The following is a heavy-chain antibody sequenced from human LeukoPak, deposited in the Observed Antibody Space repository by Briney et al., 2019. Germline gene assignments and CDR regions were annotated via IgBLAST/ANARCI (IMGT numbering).Heavy chain of an antibody. CDR1: GGSFSGYY. D-gene: IGHD3-22*01. Sequence: PSETLSLTCAVYGGSFSGYYWSWIRQPPGKGLEWIGEINHSGSTNYNPSLKSRVTISVDTSKNQFSLKLSSVTAADTAVYYCARDYYDSSGSKGAIYYFDYWGQGTLVTVSS. CDR2: INHSGST. V-gene: IGHV4-34*01. CDR3: ARDYYDSSGSKGAIYYFDY. J-gene: IGHJ4*02.